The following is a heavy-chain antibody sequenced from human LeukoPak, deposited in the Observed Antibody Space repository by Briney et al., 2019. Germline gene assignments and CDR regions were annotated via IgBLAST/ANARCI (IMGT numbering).Heavy chain of an antibody. CDR2: INEDGSQK. D-gene: IGHD2-2*01. CDR1: GYIFRRYW. V-gene: IGHV3-7*02. J-gene: IGHJ4*02. CDR3: ARVGGHCTSTTCPPPDY. Sequence: PAVSLTLSCTDSGYIFRRYWVSWVRHAPPKGLELVANINEDGSQKNYVDSVKSRFTISRDNAKRSVFLQMNSLRAEDTAVYYCARVGGHCTSTTCPPPDYWGQGTLVTVSS.